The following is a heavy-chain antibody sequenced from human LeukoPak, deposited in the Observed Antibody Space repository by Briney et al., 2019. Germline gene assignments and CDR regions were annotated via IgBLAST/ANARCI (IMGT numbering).Heavy chain of an antibody. CDR1: GYRFTNYW. CDR2: IYPGDSDT. V-gene: IGHV5-51*01. Sequence: GESLKISCKGSGYRFTNYWIGWARQMPGKGLEWMGIIYPGDSDTRYSPSFRGQVTISADKSTSTAYLQWRSLWASDTAMYYCARGAIPAAVTGGADFDYWGQGSLVTVSS. D-gene: IGHD6-13*01. CDR3: ARGAIPAAVTGGADFDY. J-gene: IGHJ4*02.